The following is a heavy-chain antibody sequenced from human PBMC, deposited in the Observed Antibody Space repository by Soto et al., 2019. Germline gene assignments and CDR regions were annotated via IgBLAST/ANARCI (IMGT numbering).Heavy chain of an antibody. J-gene: IGHJ6*02. CDR2: MYHSGST. CDR1: GGSISNGGYS. CDR3: ARDAAYYASYGMDV. Sequence: SETLSLTCAVSGGSISNGGYSWSWIRQPPGKGLEWIGYMYHSGSTYYNPSLKSRVTISIDRSKNQFSLKLSSVTAADTAVYYCARDAAYYASYGMDVWGQGTTVTVSS. D-gene: IGHD2-15*01. V-gene: IGHV4-30-2*01.